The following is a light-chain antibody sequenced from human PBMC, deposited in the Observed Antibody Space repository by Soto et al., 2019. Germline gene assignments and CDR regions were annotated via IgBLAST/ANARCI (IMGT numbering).Light chain of an antibody. CDR1: QSVSSY. CDR3: QQRSNWPT. CDR2: DAS. V-gene: IGKV3-11*01. Sequence: EIVLTQSPATLSLSPGERATLSCRASQSVSSYLAWYQQKPGQAPRLLIYDASNRATGIPARFSGSGSGTDFTLTISSLKPEDFAVYYCQQRSNWPTFGQGTKV. J-gene: IGKJ1*01.